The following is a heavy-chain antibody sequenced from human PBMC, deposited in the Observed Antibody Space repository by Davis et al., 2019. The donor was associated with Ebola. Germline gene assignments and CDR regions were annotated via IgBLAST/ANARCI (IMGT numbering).Heavy chain of an antibody. CDR3: ATDRTYYYDSSGSPDAFDI. D-gene: IGHD3-22*01. V-gene: IGHV1-24*01. CDR2: FDPEDGET. Sequence: ASVKVSCKVSGYTLTELSMHWVRQAPGKGLEWMGGFDPEDGETIYAQKFQGRVTMTEDTSTDTAYMELSSLRSEDTAVYYCATDRTYYYDSSGSPDAFDIWGQGTMVTVSS. CDR1: GYTLTELS. J-gene: IGHJ3*02.